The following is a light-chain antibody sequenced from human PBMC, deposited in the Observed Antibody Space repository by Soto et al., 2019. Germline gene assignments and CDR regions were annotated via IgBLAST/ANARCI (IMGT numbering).Light chain of an antibody. CDR2: DVS. V-gene: IGLV2-11*01. Sequence: QSALTQPRSVSGSPGQTVTISCTGTSSDVGGYNYVSWYQKHPGKAPKLMIYDVSKRPSGVPDRFSGSKSGNTASLTISGLQAEDEADYYCCSYAGSYTVNVFGTGTKLTVL. CDR1: SSDVGGYNY. J-gene: IGLJ1*01. CDR3: CSYAGSYTVNV.